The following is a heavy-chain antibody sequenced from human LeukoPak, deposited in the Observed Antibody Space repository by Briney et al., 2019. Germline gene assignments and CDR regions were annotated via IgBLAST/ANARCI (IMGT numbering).Heavy chain of an antibody. Sequence: GGSLRLSCAASGFTFSSYGMHWVRQAPGKGLEWVAFIRYDGSNKYYADSVKGRFTISRDNSKNTLYLQMNSLRAEDTAVYYCARDLRRDGYNLADYWGQGTLVTVSS. J-gene: IGHJ4*02. V-gene: IGHV3-30*02. D-gene: IGHD5-24*01. CDR2: IRYDGSNK. CDR3: ARDLRRDGYNLADY. CDR1: GFTFSSYG.